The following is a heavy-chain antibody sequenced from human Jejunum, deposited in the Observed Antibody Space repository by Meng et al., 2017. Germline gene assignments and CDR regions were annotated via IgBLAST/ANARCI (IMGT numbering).Heavy chain of an antibody. J-gene: IGHJ4*02. Sequence: QVQLVQSGSELKKPGASVKVSCKASGYICTKHAMNWVRQAPGQGLEWMGWINTNTGNSNYAQGFTGRFVFSVDTSVSTAYLQINNLRAEDTAVYYCAKTGYSGYDLDYWGQGTLVTVSS. V-gene: IGHV7-4-1*02. D-gene: IGHD5-12*01. CDR1: GYICTKHA. CDR2: INTNTGNS. CDR3: AKTGYSGYDLDY.